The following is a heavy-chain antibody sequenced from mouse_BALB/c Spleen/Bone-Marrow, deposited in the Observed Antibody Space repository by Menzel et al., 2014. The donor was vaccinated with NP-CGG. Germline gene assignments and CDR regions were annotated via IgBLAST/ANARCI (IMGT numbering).Heavy chain of an antibody. D-gene: IGHD1-1*01. CDR1: GFNIKDTY. CDR3: ALLLRYYAMDY. J-gene: IGHJ4*01. CDR2: IDPANGNT. V-gene: IGHV14-3*02. Sequence: VQLQQSGAELVKPGASVELSCTASGFNIKDTYMHWVKQRPEQGLEWIGRIDPANGNTKYDPKFQGKATITADTSSNTAYLQLSSLTSEDTAVYYCALLLRYYAMDYWGQGTSVTVSS.